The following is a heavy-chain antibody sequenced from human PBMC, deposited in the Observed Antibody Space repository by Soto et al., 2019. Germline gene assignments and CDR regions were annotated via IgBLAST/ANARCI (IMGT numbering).Heavy chain of an antibody. Sequence: PGGSLRLSCAASVFTFSSYAMHWVRQAPGKGLEWVAVISYDGSNKYYADSVKGRFTISRDNSKNTPYLQMNSLRAEDTAVYYCGKPEGGDSSLDYWGQGTLVTVSS. D-gene: IGHD3-16*01. CDR2: ISYDGSNK. CDR1: VFTFSSYA. J-gene: IGHJ4*02. CDR3: GKPEGGDSSLDY. V-gene: IGHV3-30-3*02.